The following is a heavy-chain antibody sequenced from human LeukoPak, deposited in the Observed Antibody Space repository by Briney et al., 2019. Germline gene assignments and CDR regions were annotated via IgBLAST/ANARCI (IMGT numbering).Heavy chain of an antibody. J-gene: IGHJ4*02. V-gene: IGHV1-69*13. CDR3: ARDTYGDYSEFDY. D-gene: IGHD4-17*01. CDR2: IIPIFGTA. Sequence: ASVKVPCKASGGTFSSYAISWVRQAPGRGLEWMGGIIPIFGTANYAQKFQGRVTITADESTSTAYMELSSLRSEDTAVYYCARDTYGDYSEFDYWGQGTLVTVSS. CDR1: GGTFSSYA.